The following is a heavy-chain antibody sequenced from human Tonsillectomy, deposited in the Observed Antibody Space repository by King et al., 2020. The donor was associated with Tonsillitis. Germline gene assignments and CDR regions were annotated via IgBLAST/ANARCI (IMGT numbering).Heavy chain of an antibody. J-gene: IGHJ5*02. CDR3: ARDPAYCGGDCYSNWFDP. V-gene: IGHV3-21*01. CDR2: ISSSSRYI. D-gene: IGHD2-21*02. Sequence: VQLVESGGGLVKPGGSLRLSCAASGFTFSSYSMNWVRQAPGKGLEWVSSISSSSRYIYYADSVKGRFTISRDNAKNSLYLQMSSLRAEDTAVYYCARDPAYCGGDCYSNWFDPWGQGTLVTVSS. CDR1: GFTFSSYS.